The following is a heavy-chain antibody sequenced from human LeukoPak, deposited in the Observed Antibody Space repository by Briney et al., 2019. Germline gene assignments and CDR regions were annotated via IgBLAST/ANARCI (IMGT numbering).Heavy chain of an antibody. D-gene: IGHD5-12*01. CDR1: GFTLSSYA. Sequence: GGSLRLSCAASGFTLSSYAMSWVRQAPGKGLEWVSSISASGGGTYYADSVKGRFTISRDTSKNTLYLQMNSLRAEDTAVYYCAPLAATTDYWGQGTLATVSS. V-gene: IGHV3-23*01. J-gene: IGHJ4*02. CDR2: ISASGGGT. CDR3: APLAATTDY.